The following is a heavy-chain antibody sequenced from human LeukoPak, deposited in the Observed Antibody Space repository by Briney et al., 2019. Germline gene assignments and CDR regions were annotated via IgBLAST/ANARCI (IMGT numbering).Heavy chain of an antibody. CDR3: ATALRGYSYGWDFDY. CDR1: GFTFSSYS. Sequence: GGSLRLSCAASGFTFSSYSMNWVRQAPGKGLEWVSSISSSSSYIYYADSVKGRFTISRDNAKNSLYLQMNSLRAEDTAVYYCATALRGYSYGWDFDYWGQGTLVTVSS. V-gene: IGHV3-21*01. D-gene: IGHD5-18*01. J-gene: IGHJ4*02. CDR2: ISSSSSYI.